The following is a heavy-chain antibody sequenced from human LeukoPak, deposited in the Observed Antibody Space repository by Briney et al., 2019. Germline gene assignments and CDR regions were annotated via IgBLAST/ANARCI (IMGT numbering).Heavy chain of an antibody. D-gene: IGHD2-8*01. CDR1: GFTFSSYA. CDR2: ISYDGSNK. J-gene: IGHJ4*02. CDR3: AKTIMVYAMVDY. V-gene: IGHV3-30*04. Sequence: PGGSLRLSCAASGFTFSSYAMHWVRQAPGKGLEWVAVISYDGSNKYYADSVKGRFTISRDNSKNTLYLQMNSLRGEDTAVYYCAKTIMVYAMVDYWGQGTLVTVSS.